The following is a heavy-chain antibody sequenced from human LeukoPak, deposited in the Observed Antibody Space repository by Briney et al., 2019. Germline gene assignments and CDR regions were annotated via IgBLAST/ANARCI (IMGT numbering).Heavy chain of an antibody. J-gene: IGHJ4*02. D-gene: IGHD3-22*01. CDR1: GGTFSSYA. CDR3: ARVTYYYDSSGYYCDS. V-gene: IGHV1-18*01. Sequence: ASVKVSCKASGGTFSSYAISWVRQAPGQGLEWMGWISAYNGNTNYAQKLQGRVTMTTDTSTSTAYMELRSLRSDDTAVYYCARVTYYYDSSGYYCDSWGQGTLVTVSS. CDR2: ISAYNGNT.